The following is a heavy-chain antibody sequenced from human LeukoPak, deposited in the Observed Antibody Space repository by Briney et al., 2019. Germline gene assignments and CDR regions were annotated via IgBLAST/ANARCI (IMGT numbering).Heavy chain of an antibody. V-gene: IGHV1-8*01. CDR1: GYTFTNLD. CDR3: ASNPPNTGDFYY. D-gene: IGHD1-1*01. CDR2: MSPNSGDT. Sequence: ASMKVSCKTSGYTFTNLDIKWLRQAPGQGLEWMGWMSPNSGDTGYAQKFQGRVSMTRDIFKSTAYMELSSLRSEDTAIYYCASNPPNTGDFYYWGLGTLVTVSS. J-gene: IGHJ4*02.